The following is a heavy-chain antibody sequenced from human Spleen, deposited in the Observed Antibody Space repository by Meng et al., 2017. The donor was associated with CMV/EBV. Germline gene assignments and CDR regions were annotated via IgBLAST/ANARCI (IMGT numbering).Heavy chain of an antibody. CDR2: FGSSDYYI. J-gene: IGHJ3*02. CDR1: GFPFSDYA. V-gene: IGHV3-21*01. Sequence: GESLKISCTSSGFPFSDYAMIWVRQAPGKGLEWVSSFGSSDYYIYYADSVRGRFTVSRYNAKQSVYLQMDSLRAEDTAVYYCASLSSTDAFDIWGQGTMVTVSS. CDR3: ASLSSTDAFDI. D-gene: IGHD2-2*01.